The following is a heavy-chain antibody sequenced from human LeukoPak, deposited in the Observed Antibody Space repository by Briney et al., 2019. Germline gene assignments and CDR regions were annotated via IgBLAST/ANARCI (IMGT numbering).Heavy chain of an antibody. J-gene: IGHJ5*02. D-gene: IGHD1-26*01. CDR1: GHSFHNYW. CDR3: ATRRYSGSPNYFDP. Sequence: PGESPKISCKASGHSFHNYWLGWVRQMPGKGLEWMGIVHLGNSDIQYSPSFQGQVTISVDTSITTAYLYWRSLKASDTAMYYCATRRYSGSPNYFDPWGQGTLVTVSS. CDR2: VHLGNSDI. V-gene: IGHV5-51*01.